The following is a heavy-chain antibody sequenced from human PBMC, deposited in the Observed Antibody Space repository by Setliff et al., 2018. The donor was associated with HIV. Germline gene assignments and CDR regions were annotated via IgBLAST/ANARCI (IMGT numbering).Heavy chain of an antibody. D-gene: IGHD2-2*01. V-gene: IGHV4-39*01. J-gene: IGHJ5*02. CDR1: GGSISRSSYY. CDR2: IYYSGST. Sequence: SETLSLTCTVSGGSISRSSYYRGWIRQPPGKGLEWIGSIYYSGSTYYNPSLKSRVTISVDTSKNQVSLKLSSVTAADTAVYYCASRVLGYCRSTSCLNWFDPWGQGTLVTVSS. CDR3: ASRVLGYCRSTSCLNWFDP.